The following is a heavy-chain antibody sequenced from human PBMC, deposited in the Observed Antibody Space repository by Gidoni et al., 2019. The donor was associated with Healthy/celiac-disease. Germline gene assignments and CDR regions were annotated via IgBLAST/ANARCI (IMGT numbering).Heavy chain of an antibody. Sequence: EVQLVVSGGGLVQPGGSLSLSCPPPGFTVSSNYISWVRQAPGKVLEWVSVIYSGGSTYYADSVKGRFTISRDNSKNTLYLQMNSLRAEDTAVYYCARAPEADSPRLFDYWGQGTLVTVSS. CDR1: GFTVSSNY. J-gene: IGHJ4*02. CDR2: IYSGGST. D-gene: IGHD3-22*01. CDR3: ARAPEADSPRLFDY. V-gene: IGHV3-66*02.